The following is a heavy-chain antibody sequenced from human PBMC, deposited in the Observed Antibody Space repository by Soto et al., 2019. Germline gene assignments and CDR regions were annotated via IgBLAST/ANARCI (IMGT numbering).Heavy chain of an antibody. CDR3: ARYWAAAGPFDY. CDR1: GYTFTSYG. J-gene: IGHJ4*02. V-gene: IGHV1-18*01. D-gene: IGHD6-13*01. Sequence: ASVKVSCKASGYTFTSYGISWVGTAPGQGLEWRGWISAYNGNTNYAQTLQGRVTMTTDTSTSTAYMELRSLRSDDTAVYYCARYWAAAGPFDYWGQGTLVTVSS. CDR2: ISAYNGNT.